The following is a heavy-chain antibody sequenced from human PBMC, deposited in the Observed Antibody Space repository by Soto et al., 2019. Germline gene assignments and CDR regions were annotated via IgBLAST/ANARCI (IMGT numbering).Heavy chain of an antibody. CDR1: GFTFSDYY. D-gene: IGHD6-19*01. V-gene: IGHV3-11*06. J-gene: IGHJ6*02. Sequence: GGSLRLSCAASGFTFSDYYMSWTRQAPGKGLEWVSYISSSSSYTNYADSVKGRFTISRDNAKNSLYLQMNSLRAEDTAVYYCERDLTSSGCYYGMDVWGQGTKVTVYS. CDR2: ISSSSSYT. CDR3: ERDLTSSGCYYGMDV.